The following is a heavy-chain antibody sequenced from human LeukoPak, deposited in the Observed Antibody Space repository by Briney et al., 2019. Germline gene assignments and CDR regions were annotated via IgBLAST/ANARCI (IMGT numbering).Heavy chain of an antibody. CDR1: GFTFSSYS. V-gene: IGHV3-21*01. CDR2: ISSSSSYI. CDR3: ARVPDWLLWRYYFDY. Sequence: GGSLRLSCAASGFTFSSYSMNWVRQAPGKGLEWVSSISSSSSYIHYADSVKGRFTISRDNAKNSLYLQMNSLRAEDTAVYYCARVPDWLLWRYYFDYWGQGTLVTVSS. J-gene: IGHJ4*02. D-gene: IGHD3-9*01.